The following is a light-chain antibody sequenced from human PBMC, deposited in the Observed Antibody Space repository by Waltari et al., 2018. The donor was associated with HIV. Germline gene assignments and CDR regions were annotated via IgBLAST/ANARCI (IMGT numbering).Light chain of an antibody. CDR1: RSNIGNNA. J-gene: IGLJ2*01. Sequence: QSVLSQPPSVSAAPRQRVTISCSGSRSNIGNNAVNWYPPPPGKAPKLLMYYDDLLPSGVSDRFSGSKSGTSASLAISELQSEDEADYYCASWDDSLNGVVFGGGTKLTVL. V-gene: IGLV1-36*01. CDR2: YDD. CDR3: ASWDDSLNGVV.